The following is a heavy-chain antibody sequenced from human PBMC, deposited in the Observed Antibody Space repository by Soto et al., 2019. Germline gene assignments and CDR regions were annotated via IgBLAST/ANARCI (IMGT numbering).Heavy chain of an antibody. CDR2: TKPDGSEK. V-gene: IGHV3-7*01. J-gene: IGHJ4*02. Sequence: EVHLVESGGGLVQPGGSLRLSCAASGFTFSSYWMTWVRQAPGKGLEWVANTKPDGSEKNYVGSVKGRFTISRDNAKNSLFLQMDSPRAEDTAVYYCARVAYVDESFDYWGQGTLVTVSS. CDR3: ARVAYVDESFDY. D-gene: IGHD2-21*01. CDR1: GFTFSSYW.